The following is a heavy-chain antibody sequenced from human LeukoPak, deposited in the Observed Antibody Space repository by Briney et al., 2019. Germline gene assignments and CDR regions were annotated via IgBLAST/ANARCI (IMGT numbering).Heavy chain of an antibody. CDR1: GYTFTSYD. Sequence: ASVKVSCKASGYTFTSYDINWVRQATGQGLEWMGWMNPNSGNTGYAQKFQGRVTMTRNTSISTAYMELSSLRSEDTAVYYCARGGHYYDSSGRYATPLPSDYWGQGTLVTVSS. V-gene: IGHV1-8*01. D-gene: IGHD3-22*01. J-gene: IGHJ4*02. CDR2: MNPNSGNT. CDR3: ARGGHYYDSSGRYATPLPSDY.